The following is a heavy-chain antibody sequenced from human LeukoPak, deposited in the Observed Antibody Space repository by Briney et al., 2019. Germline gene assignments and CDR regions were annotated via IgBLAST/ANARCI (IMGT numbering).Heavy chain of an antibody. CDR3: ARGSPDRTAAGGYHYYYYMDV. J-gene: IGHJ6*03. CDR2: IIPIFGTA. CDR1: GYTFTSYY. V-gene: IGHV1-69*13. D-gene: IGHD6-13*01. Sequence: GASVKVSCKASGYTFTSYYMHWVRQAPGQGLEWMGGIIPIFGTANYAQKFQGRVTITADESTSTAYMELSSPRSEDTAVYYCARGSPDRTAAGGYHYYYYMDVWGKGTTVTVSS.